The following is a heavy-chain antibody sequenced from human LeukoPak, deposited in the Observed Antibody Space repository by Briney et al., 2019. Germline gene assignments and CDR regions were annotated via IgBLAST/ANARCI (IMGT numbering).Heavy chain of an antibody. CDR3: ASCYYDSSGYYYFDY. CDR2: IKPSSGAT. Sequence: EASVKVSCKASGYTFSGHYMHWVRQAPGQGLEWMGWIKPSSGATNYAQKFRGRVTMTRDTSNRTSYMELSRLRSGDTALYYCASCYYDSSGYYYFDYWGQGTLVTVSS. J-gene: IGHJ4*02. D-gene: IGHD3-22*01. V-gene: IGHV1-2*02. CDR1: GYTFSGHY.